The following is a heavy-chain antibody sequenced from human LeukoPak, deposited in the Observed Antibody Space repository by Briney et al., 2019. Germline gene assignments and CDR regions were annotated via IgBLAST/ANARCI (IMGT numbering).Heavy chain of an antibody. CDR2: INGDNGNT. V-gene: IGHV1-3*01. J-gene: IGHJ5*02. CDR3: AKAPYDILTGYSLNWFDP. CDR1: GYTFTTYA. D-gene: IGHD3-9*01. Sequence: ASVKVSFKASGYTFTTYAMHWVRQAPGQRPEWMGWINGDNGNTKYSQKFQGRVSITRDTSTYTGYLELRSLSSADTAVYFCAKAPYDILTGYSLNWFDPWGQRTLVTVSS.